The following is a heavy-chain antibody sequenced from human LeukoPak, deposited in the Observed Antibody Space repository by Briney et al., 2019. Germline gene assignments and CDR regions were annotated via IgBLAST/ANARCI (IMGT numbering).Heavy chain of an antibody. D-gene: IGHD4-17*01. CDR2: IKQDGSEK. V-gene: IGHV3-7*01. CDR3: ARDMSNYGDLGGGFDY. J-gene: IGHJ4*02. CDR1: GFTFSSYW. Sequence: PGGSLRLSCAASGFTFSSYWMSWVRQAPGKGLEWVANIKQDGSEKYYVDSVKGRFTISRDNAKNSLYLQMNSLRAEDTAVYYCARDMSNYGDLGGGFDYWGQGTLVTVSS.